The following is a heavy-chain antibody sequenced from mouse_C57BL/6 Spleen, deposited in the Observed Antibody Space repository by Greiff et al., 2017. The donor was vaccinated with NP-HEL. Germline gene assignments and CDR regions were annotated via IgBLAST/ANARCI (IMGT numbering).Heavy chain of an antibody. J-gene: IGHJ3*01. CDR3: ARNYYGSSPFAY. CDR1: GYAFTNYL. Sequence: QVQLQQSGAELVRPGTSVKVSCKASGYAFTNYLIEWVKQRPGQGLEWIGVINPGSGGTKYNEKFKGKATLTADKSSSTAYMQLSSLTSEDSAVYFCARNYYGSSPFAYWGQGTLVTVSA. D-gene: IGHD1-1*01. CDR2: INPGSGGT. V-gene: IGHV1-54*01.